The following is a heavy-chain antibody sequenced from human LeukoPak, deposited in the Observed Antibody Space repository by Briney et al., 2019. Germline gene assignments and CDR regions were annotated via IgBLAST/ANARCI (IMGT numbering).Heavy chain of an antibody. D-gene: IGHD3-10*01. V-gene: IGHV4-34*01. Sequence: PSETLSLTCAVYGGSFRGYYWSWIRQPPGKGREWIGEINHSGSTNYNPSLKSRVTISVHTSKNQFSLKLSAVTAADTAVYYCATETLSGPGSITMVRGVADAFDIWGQGTMVTVSS. CDR1: GGSFRGYY. CDR2: INHSGST. CDR3: ATETLSGPGSITMVRGVADAFDI. J-gene: IGHJ3*02.